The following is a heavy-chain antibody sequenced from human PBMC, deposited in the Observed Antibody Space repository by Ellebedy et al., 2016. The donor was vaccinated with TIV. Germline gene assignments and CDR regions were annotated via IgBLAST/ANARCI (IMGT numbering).Heavy chain of an antibody. J-gene: IGHJ6*02. CDR1: GYTFTGYY. V-gene: IGHV1-2*04. D-gene: IGHD3-10*01. Sequence: ASVKVSCXASGYTFTGYYMHWVRQAPGQGLEWMGWINPNSGGTNYAQKFQGWVTMTRDTSISTAYMELSRLRSDDTAVYYCAREKVVIALDYYYYGMDVWGQGTTVTVSS. CDR2: INPNSGGT. CDR3: AREKVVIALDYYYYGMDV.